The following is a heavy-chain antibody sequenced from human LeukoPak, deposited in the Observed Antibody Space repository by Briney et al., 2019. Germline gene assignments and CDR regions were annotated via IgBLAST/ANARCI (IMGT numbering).Heavy chain of an antibody. D-gene: IGHD3-10*01. CDR3: TTDVRRTMVRGVIPDY. J-gene: IGHJ4*02. V-gene: IGHV3-15*04. CDR1: GFTFSNAW. Sequence: GGSLRLSCAASGFTFSNAWMSWVRQAPGKGLEWVGRIESKTDGGTTDYAAPVKGRFTISRDDSKNTLYLQMNSLKTEDTAVYYCTTDVRRTMVRGVIPDYWGQGTLVTVSS. CDR2: IESKTDGGTT.